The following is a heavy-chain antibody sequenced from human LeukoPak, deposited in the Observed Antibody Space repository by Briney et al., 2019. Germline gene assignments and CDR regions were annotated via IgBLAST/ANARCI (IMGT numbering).Heavy chain of an antibody. CDR2: IYYSGST. CDR3: ARRKGYCSSTSCTDYYYYGMDV. D-gene: IGHD2-2*01. V-gene: IGHV4-59*08. J-gene: IGHJ6*02. Sequence: SETLSLPCTVSGGPLSSYSWSWIRQPSGKGLERTGYIYYSGSTYYHPSLKSRVTISVDTSKNQFSLKLSSVTAADTAVYYCARRKGYCSSTSCTDYYYYGMDVWGQGTTVTVSS. CDR1: GGPLSSYS.